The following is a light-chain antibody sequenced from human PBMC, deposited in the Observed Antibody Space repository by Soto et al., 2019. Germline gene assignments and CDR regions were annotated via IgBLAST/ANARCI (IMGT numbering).Light chain of an antibody. CDR1: HSVSSTF. CDR3: QQSASSVT. Sequence: DTVLTQSPGTLSLSPGETATLTCSASHSVSSTFLAWYQQKPGQAPTLLIYDADTRATGIPDRFSGSGFGTHFTLTISGLEPEDFAMYYCQQSASSVTFGQGTRLEIK. V-gene: IGKV3-20*01. J-gene: IGKJ5*01. CDR2: DAD.